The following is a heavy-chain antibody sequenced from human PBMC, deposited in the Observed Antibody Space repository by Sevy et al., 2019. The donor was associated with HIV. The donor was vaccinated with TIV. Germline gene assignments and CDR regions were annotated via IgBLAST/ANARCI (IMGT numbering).Heavy chain of an antibody. CDR1: GGSISSYY. CDR3: ASGGRHYYDSTGGYEVGTFDY. Sequence: SETLSLTCTVSGGSISSYYWSWIRQPPGKGLEWIGYIYYSGSTNYNPSIKSRVTISVDTSRNQFSLKQSSVTAADTAVYYCASGGRHYYDSTGGYEVGTFDYWGQGTLVTVSS. J-gene: IGHJ4*02. V-gene: IGHV4-59*01. CDR2: IYYSGST. D-gene: IGHD3-22*01.